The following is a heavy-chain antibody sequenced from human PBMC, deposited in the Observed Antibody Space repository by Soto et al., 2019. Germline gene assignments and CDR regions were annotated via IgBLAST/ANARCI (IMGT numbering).Heavy chain of an antibody. D-gene: IGHD2-15*01. J-gene: IGHJ6*03. V-gene: IGHV1-46*03. CDR2: INPSGGST. CDR3: ARVAGGYCSGGSCYSSDYYYYYMDV. CDR1: GHTFTSYY. Sequence: ASVKVSCXASGHTFTSYYMHWVRQAPGQGLEWMGIINPSGGSTSYAQKFQGRVTMTRDTSTSTVYMELSSLRSEDTAVYYCARVAGGYCSGGSCYSSDYYYYYMDVWGKGTTVTVSS.